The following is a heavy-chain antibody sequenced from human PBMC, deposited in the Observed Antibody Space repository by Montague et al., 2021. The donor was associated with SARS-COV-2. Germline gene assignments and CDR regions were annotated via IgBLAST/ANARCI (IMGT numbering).Heavy chain of an antibody. D-gene: IGHD3-10*01. Sequence: SLRPSCAASGFTFSSYEMNWVRQAPGKGLEWVSYISSCGSTLYHADSVRGRFTISRDNARDSVYLQMNSLRAEDTAVYYCAREEDSYGSGTLDYWGQGTLVTVSS. CDR3: AREEDSYGSGTLDY. CDR1: GFTFSSYE. CDR2: ISSCGSTL. J-gene: IGHJ4*02. V-gene: IGHV3-48*03.